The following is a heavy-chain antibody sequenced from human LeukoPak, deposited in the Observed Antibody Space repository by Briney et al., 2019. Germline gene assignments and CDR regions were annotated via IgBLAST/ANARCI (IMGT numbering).Heavy chain of an antibody. Sequence: PGGSLRLSCAASGFTFSSYAMHWVRQAPGKGLEWVAVISYDGGITNYADSVKGRFTISRGNSKNTLYLQLNSLRAEDAAVYYCARDSTYYYASGSSGPHYFDYWGQGTLVTVSS. V-gene: IGHV3-30*01. CDR2: ISYDGGIT. CDR3: ARDSTYYYASGSSGPHYFDY. J-gene: IGHJ4*02. CDR1: GFTFSSYA. D-gene: IGHD3-10*01.